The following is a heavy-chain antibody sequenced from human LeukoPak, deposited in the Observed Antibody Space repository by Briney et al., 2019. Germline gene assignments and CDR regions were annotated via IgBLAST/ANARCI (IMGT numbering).Heavy chain of an antibody. D-gene: IGHD6-19*01. CDR2: ISDNGGST. J-gene: IGHJ4*02. CDR3: AKIPVSYSSGWSNFDY. V-gene: IGHV3-23*01. Sequence: GGSLRLSCAASGFTFSIYAMSWVRQTPEKGLEWVSGISDNGGSTYYADSVKGRFTIYRDNSKNTLFLQMNSLRAEDTAVYYCAKIPVSYSSGWSNFDYWGQGTLVTVSS. CDR1: GFTFSIYA.